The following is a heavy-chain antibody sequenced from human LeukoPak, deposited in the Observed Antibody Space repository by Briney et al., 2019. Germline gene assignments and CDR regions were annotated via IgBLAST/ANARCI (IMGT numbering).Heavy chain of an antibody. D-gene: IGHD3-10*02. J-gene: IGHJ6*04. CDR3: AELGISMIGGV. V-gene: IGHV3-48*03. CDR1: GFTFDDYG. Sequence: GGSLRLSCAASGFTFDDYGMTWVRQAPGKGLEWVSYISSSGSTIYYADSVKGRFTISRDHAKNSLYLQMNSLRAEDTAVYYCAELGISMIGGVWGKGTTVTISS. CDR2: ISSSGSTI.